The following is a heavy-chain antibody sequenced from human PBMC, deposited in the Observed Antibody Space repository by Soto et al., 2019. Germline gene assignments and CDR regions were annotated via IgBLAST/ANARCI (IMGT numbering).Heavy chain of an antibody. CDR1: GFTFSTYW. D-gene: IGHD2-21*01. CDR3: ARVPYCASCVDRHFDY. CDR2: MNSDGSRT. J-gene: IGHJ4*02. Sequence: EVQLVESGGGIVQPGGSLRLSCAASGFTFSTYWMHWVRQAPGKGLVWVSRMNSDGSRTSYADAVKGRFTISRDNAKNTLYLQMNSLRAEDTAVYYCARVPYCASCVDRHFDYCGQGTLVTVSS. V-gene: IGHV3-74*01.